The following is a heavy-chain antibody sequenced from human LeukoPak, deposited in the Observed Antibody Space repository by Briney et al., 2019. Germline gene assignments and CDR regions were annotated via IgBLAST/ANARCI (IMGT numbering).Heavy chain of an antibody. CDR1: GFTVSSNY. Sequence: GGSLRLSCAASGFTVSSNYMIWVRQAPGKGLVWVSRINNEGSITHYAESVKGRFTISRDNAKNTLYLQMNSLRAEDTAVYYCAKDLDASGYDLFDWGQGTLVTVSS. V-gene: IGHV3-74*01. D-gene: IGHD5-12*01. CDR3: AKDLDASGYDLFD. J-gene: IGHJ4*02. CDR2: INNEGSIT.